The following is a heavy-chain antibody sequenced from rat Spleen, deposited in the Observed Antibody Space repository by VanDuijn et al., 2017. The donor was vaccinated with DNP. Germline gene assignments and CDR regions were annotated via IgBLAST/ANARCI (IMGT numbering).Heavy chain of an antibody. D-gene: IGHD1-1*01. Sequence: EVQLVESGGGLVQPGGSLRLSCAASGFTFSDYGMAWVRQAPKKSLEWVAYISSEGRSTDYGDSVKGRFTISRDNAKSTLYLQMNSLRSEDTATYYCTRQYYYSGDDNWFAYWGQGTLVTVSS. J-gene: IGHJ3*01. CDR2: ISSEGRST. CDR1: GFTFSDYG. CDR3: TRQYYYSGDDNWFAY. V-gene: IGHV5-22*01.